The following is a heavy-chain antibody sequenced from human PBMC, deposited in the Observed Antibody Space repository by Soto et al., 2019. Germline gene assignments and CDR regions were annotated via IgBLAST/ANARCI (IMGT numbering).Heavy chain of an antibody. V-gene: IGHV3-48*02. CDR2: ISSSAVSI. D-gene: IGHD3-22*01. Sequence: HPGGSLRLSCAASGFTFSDYSVNWVRQAPGKGLEWVSYISSSAVSIYYADSVRGRFTISRDNAKNSLYLLMNSLTDDDTAVYYCARGLYHSSGYYYFDYWGQGTLVTVSS. CDR3: ARGLYHSSGYYYFDY. CDR1: GFTFSDYS. J-gene: IGHJ4*02.